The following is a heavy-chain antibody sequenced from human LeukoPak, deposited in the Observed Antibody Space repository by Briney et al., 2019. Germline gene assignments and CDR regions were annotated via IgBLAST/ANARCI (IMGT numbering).Heavy chain of an antibody. CDR2: ISSSSYI. J-gene: IGHJ4*02. CDR3: ARDGGGFGELFSLFFDY. Sequence: GGSLRLSCAASGFTFSSYSMNWVRQAPGKGLEWVSSISSSSYIYYADSVKGRFTISRDNAKNSLYLQMNSLRAEDTAVYYCARDGGGFGELFSLFFDYWGQGTLVTVSS. CDR1: GFTFSSYS. D-gene: IGHD3-10*01. V-gene: IGHV3-21*01.